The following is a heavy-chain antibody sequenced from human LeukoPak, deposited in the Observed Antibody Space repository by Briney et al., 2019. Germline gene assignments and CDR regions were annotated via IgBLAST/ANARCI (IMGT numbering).Heavy chain of an antibody. Sequence: ASVKVSCKASGYTFTGYYMHWVRQAPGQGLEWMGWINTNTGNPTYAQGFTGRFVFSLDTSVSTAYLQISSLKAEDTAVYYCVRASEVLLADYFDYWGQGTLVTVSS. CDR2: INTNTGNP. CDR3: VRASEVLLADYFDY. V-gene: IGHV7-4-1*02. D-gene: IGHD2-8*02. J-gene: IGHJ4*02. CDR1: GYTFTGYY.